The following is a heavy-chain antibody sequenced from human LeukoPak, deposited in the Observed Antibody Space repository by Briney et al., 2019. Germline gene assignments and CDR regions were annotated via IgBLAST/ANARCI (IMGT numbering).Heavy chain of an antibody. J-gene: IGHJ4*02. D-gene: IGHD6-19*01. CDR2: ISYDGSNK. Sequence: GGSLRLSCAASGFTFSSYAMHWVRQAPGKGLEWVAVISYDGSNKYYADSVKGRFTISRDNSKNTLYLQMSSLRSEDTAVYYCARDYGSGILPVNWGQGTLVTVSS. CDR1: GFTFSSYA. CDR3: ARDYGSGILPVN. V-gene: IGHV3-30-3*01.